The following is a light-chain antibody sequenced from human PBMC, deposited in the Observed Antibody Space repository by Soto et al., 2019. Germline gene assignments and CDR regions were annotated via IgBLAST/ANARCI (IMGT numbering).Light chain of an antibody. V-gene: IGKV3-15*01. Sequence: EILMTQSPATLSVSPWERATLSCRASQSVSSNLAWYQQKPGQAPRLLIYGVSTRATDIPARFSGSGSGTDFTLTISRLEPEDSAVYYCQFYGSSLITFGQGTRLEIK. CDR3: QFYGSSLIT. CDR2: GVS. J-gene: IGKJ5*01. CDR1: QSVSSN.